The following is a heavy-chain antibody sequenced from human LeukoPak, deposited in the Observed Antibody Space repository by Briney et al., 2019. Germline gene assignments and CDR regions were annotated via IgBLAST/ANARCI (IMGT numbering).Heavy chain of an antibody. Sequence: PSETLSLTCTVSGGSISSYYWSWIRQPPGKGLEWIGYIYYSGSTNYNPSLKSRVTISVDTSKNQFSLKLSSVTAADTAVYYCARLIRRGAFDYWGQGTLVTVSS. J-gene: IGHJ4*02. D-gene: IGHD3-16*01. V-gene: IGHV4-59*08. CDR3: ARLIRRGAFDY. CDR1: GGSISSYY. CDR2: IYYSGST.